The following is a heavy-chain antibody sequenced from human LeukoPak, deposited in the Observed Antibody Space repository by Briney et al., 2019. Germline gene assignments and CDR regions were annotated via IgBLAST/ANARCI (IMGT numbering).Heavy chain of an antibody. CDR3: AKEAGYCSGGSCPFDY. CDR1: GFTFSSYS. Sequence: PGGSLRLSCAASGFTFSSYSMNWVRQAPGKGLEWVSSISSSSSYIYYADSVKGRFTISRDNSKNTLYLQMNSLRAEDTAVYYCAKEAGYCSGGSCPFDYWGQGTLVTVSS. D-gene: IGHD2-15*01. J-gene: IGHJ4*02. CDR2: ISSSSSYI. V-gene: IGHV3-21*04.